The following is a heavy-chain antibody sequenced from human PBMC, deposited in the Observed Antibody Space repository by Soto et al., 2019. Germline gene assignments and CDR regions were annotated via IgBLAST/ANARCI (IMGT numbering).Heavy chain of an antibody. CDR1: GVTFRLYE. Sequence: EVQLVESGGGMVHPGGSLRLSCAASGVTFRLYEMTWVRQAPGKGPEWVAFISGTSSVILDADSVQGRFTTPRDNATNALYLQMNNVRVDDTAVYYCARGREVRGVLVCGGPIGGMDVCGQGTTVTVSS. CDR2: ISGTSSVI. D-gene: IGHD3-10*01. CDR3: ARGREVRGVLVCGGPIGGMDV. J-gene: IGHJ6*02. V-gene: IGHV3-48*03.